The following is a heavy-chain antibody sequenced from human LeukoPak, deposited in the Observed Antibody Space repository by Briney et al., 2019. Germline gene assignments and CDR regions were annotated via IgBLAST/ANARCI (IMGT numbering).Heavy chain of an antibody. V-gene: IGHV3-23*01. D-gene: IGHD6-13*01. J-gene: IGHJ4*02. CDR3: AKDRIAAAVYDY. CDR1: GFTVSSNY. CDR2: ISGSGGST. Sequence: GGSLRLSCAASGFTVSSNYMSWVRQAPGKGLEWVSAISGSGGSTYYADSVKGRFTISRDNSKNTLYLQMNSLRAEDTAVYYCAKDRIAAAVYDYWGQGTLVTVSS.